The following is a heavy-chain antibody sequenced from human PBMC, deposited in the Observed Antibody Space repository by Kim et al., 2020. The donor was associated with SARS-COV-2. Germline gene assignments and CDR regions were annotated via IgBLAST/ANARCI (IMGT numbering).Heavy chain of an antibody. V-gene: IGHV4-39*01. CDR3: ASQDSRVISSLFGSVGY. J-gene: IGHJ4*02. D-gene: IGHD3-10*01. CDR2: IYYSGST. CDR1: GGSISSSSYY. Sequence: SETLSLTCTVSGGSISSSSYYWGWIRQPPGKGLEWIGSIYYSGSTYYNPSLKSRVTISVDTSKNQFSLKLSSVTAADTAVYYCASQDSRVISSLFGSVGYWGQGTLVTVSS.